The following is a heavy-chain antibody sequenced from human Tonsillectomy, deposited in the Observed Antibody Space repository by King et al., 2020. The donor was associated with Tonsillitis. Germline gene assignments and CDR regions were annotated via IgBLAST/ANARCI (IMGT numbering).Heavy chain of an antibody. V-gene: IGHV3-30*18. CDR1: GFTFTSYG. J-gene: IGHJ5*02. D-gene: IGHD6-13*01. Sequence: VQLVESGGGVVQPGRSLRLSCAASGFTFTSYGMHWVRQAPGKGLEWVAVISYDANNKYYGDSVKGRFTISRDNSNNTLYLQMNSLKAEDTAVYYCAKQVAGSNSAWGQGPLVTVS. CDR2: ISYDANNK. CDR3: AKQVAGSNSA.